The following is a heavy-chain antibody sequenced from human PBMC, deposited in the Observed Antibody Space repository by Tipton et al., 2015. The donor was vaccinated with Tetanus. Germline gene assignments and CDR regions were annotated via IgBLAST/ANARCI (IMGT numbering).Heavy chain of an antibody. J-gene: IGHJ4*02. CDR3: ARGVSRDWNGHYFDY. CDR1: GGSFSGYY. D-gene: IGHD1-1*01. CDR2: INHSGST. V-gene: IGHV4-34*01. Sequence: TLSLTCAVYGGSFSGYYWSWIRQPPGKGLEWIGEINHSGSTNYNPSLKSRVTISVDTSKNQFSLSLSSVIAADTAVYYCARGVSRDWNGHYFDYWGQGALVAVSS.